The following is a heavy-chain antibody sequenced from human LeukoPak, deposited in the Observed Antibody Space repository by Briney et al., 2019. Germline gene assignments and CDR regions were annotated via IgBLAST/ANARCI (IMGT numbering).Heavy chain of an antibody. CDR3: ARVVVVVPAAVPYSNYVRRDTFDY. D-gene: IGHD2-2*01. V-gene: IGHV1-69*05. CDR2: IIPIFGTA. Sequence: SVKVSCKASGGTFSSYAISWVRQAPGQGLEWMGGIIPIFGTANYAQKFQGRVTITTDESTGTAYMELSSLRSEDTAVYYCARVVVVVPAAVPYSNYVRRDTFDYWGQGTLVTVSS. CDR1: GGTFSSYA. J-gene: IGHJ4*02.